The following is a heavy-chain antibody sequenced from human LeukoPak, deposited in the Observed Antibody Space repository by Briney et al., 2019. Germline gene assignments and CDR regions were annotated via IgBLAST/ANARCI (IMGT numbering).Heavy chain of an antibody. Sequence: SETLSLTCTVSGGSISSSSYYWGWIRQPPGKGLEWIGSIYYSGSTYYNPSLKSRVTISVDTSKNQFSLKLSSVTAADTAVYYCARPFSGWPIDYWGQGTLVTVSS. J-gene: IGHJ4*02. V-gene: IGHV4-39*01. CDR3: ARPFSGWPIDY. CDR1: GGSISSSSYY. D-gene: IGHD6-19*01. CDR2: IYYSGST.